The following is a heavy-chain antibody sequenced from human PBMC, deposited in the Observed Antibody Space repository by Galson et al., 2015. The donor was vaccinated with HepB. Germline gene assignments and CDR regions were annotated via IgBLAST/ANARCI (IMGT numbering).Heavy chain of an antibody. D-gene: IGHD6-13*01. Sequence: SLRLSCAASGFTFSSYAMSWVRQAPGKGLEWVSAISGSGGSTYYADSVKGRFTISRDNSKNTLYLQINSLRAEDTAVYYCARRALAAAGTFYYGMDVWGQGTTVTVSS. V-gene: IGHV3-23*01. CDR2: ISGSGGST. CDR1: GFTFSSYA. CDR3: ARRALAAAGTFYYGMDV. J-gene: IGHJ6*02.